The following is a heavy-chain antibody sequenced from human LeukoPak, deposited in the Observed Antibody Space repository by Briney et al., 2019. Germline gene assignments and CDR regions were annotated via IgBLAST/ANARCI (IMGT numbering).Heavy chain of an antibody. V-gene: IGHV4-59*01. CDR1: GGSISSYY. CDR2: IYYSGST. Sequence: SETLSLTCTVSGGSISSYYWSWIRQPPGKELEWIGYIYYSGSTNYNPSLKSRVTISVDTSKNQFSLKLSSVTAADTAVYYCARTSDYYGMDVWGQGTTVTVSS. CDR3: ARTSDYYGMDV. J-gene: IGHJ6*02.